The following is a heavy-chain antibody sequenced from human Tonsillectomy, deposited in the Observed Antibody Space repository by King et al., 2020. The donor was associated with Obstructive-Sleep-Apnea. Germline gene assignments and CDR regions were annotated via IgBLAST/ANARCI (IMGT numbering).Heavy chain of an antibody. Sequence: HVQLQESGPGLVKPSQTLSLTCTVSGGSISSGGYYWSWIRQHPGKGLEWIGYIYYIGSTYYNPSLKSRVTISVDTSKNQFSLKLSSVTAADTAVYYCASEITGTTRWFDPWGQGTLVTVSS. CDR1: GGSISSGGYY. V-gene: IGHV4-31*03. CDR2: IYYIGST. D-gene: IGHD1-20*01. J-gene: IGHJ5*02. CDR3: ASEITGTTRWFDP.